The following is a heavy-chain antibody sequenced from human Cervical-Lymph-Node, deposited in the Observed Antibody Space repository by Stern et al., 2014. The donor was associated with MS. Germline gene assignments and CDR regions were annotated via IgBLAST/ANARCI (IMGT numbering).Heavy chain of an antibody. Sequence: VQLVESGPELVKPTDSVKLTCTVSGGSLSSYAVSWGRQPPGQGIELMVGIIPICGTDKYDQTFQGRVTITAHASHNTPYLHLSSLRSEDTAVYYCARHFTPVTYCSSTSCPPYYYYYGLDVWGQGTTVTVSS. CDR2: IIPICGTD. CDR3: ARHFTPVTYCSSTSCPPYYYYYGLDV. V-gene: IGHV1-69*01. CDR1: GGSLSSYA. D-gene: IGHD2-2*01. J-gene: IGHJ6*02.